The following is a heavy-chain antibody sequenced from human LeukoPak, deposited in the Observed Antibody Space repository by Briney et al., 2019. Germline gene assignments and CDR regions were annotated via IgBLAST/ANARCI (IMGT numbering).Heavy chain of an antibody. J-gene: IGHJ4*02. Sequence: GGSLRLSCTASGFTFSNSAMSWVRQAPGKGLEWVSAISGSGGSTYYADSVKGRFTVSRDNSKNTLFLQMNSLRADDTAVYYCAKADYGDFFYFDYWGQGSLVTVSS. CDR1: GFTFSNSA. CDR3: AKADYGDFFYFDY. D-gene: IGHD4-17*01. CDR2: ISGSGGST. V-gene: IGHV3-23*01.